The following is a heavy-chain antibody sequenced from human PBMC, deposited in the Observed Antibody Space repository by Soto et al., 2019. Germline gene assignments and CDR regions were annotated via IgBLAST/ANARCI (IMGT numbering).Heavy chain of an antibody. CDR2: VYYTGST. CDR3: ARSVAVPGAHIDY. Sequence: TLSLTCSVSGGSISGSYWSWIRQSPGKGLEWLGYVYYTGSTNYSPSLRSRVSISVDTSKNEFSLRLSSVTAADTAVYFCARSVAVPGAHIDYWGQGTQVT. V-gene: IGHV4-59*01. CDR1: GGSISGSY. J-gene: IGHJ4*02. D-gene: IGHD6-19*01.